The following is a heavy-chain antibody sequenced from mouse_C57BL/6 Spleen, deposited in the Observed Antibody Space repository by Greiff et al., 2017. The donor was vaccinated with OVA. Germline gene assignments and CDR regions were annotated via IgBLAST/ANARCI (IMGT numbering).Heavy chain of an antibody. D-gene: IGHD1-1*01. J-gene: IGHJ4*01. CDR1: GYTFTDYE. CDR3: TRWAVVARGDD. Sequence: VKLQESGAELVRPGASVTLSCKASGYTFTDYEMHWVKQTPVHGLEWIGAIDPETGGTAYNQKFKGKAILTADKSSSTAYMELRSLTSEDSAVYYCTRWAVVARGDDWGQGTSVTVSS. CDR2: IDPETGGT. V-gene: IGHV1-15*01.